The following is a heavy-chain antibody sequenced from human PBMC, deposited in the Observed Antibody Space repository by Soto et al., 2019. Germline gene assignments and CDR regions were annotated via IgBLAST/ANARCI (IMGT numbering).Heavy chain of an antibody. V-gene: IGHV1-18*01. Sequence: VKVSCKASGYTFTSYGISWVRQAPGQGLEWMGWISAYNGNTNYAQKLQGRVTMTTDTSTSTAYMELRSLRSDDTAVYYCARDLYNWNYVSYAWFDPWGQGTLVTV. J-gene: IGHJ5*02. CDR1: GYTFTSYG. D-gene: IGHD1-7*01. CDR2: ISAYNGNT. CDR3: ARDLYNWNYVSYAWFDP.